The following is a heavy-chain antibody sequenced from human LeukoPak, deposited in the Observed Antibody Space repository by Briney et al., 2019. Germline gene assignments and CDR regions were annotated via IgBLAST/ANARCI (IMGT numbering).Heavy chain of an antibody. CDR2: ISSGGSVI. V-gene: IGHV3-48*03. D-gene: IGHD4-17*01. CDR3: VGRGSPVTTDY. J-gene: IGHJ4*02. Sequence: GGSLRLSCEASGFTFSDNEMNWVRQAPSKGLEWISKISSGGSVIYYADSVKGRFTISRDNAKNSLPLQMNSLRDEDTAVYYSVGRGSPVTTDYSGQGTLVTFSS. CDR1: GFTFSDNE.